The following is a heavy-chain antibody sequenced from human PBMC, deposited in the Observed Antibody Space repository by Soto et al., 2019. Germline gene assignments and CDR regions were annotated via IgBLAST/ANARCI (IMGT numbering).Heavy chain of an antibody. Sequence: PGGSLRLSCAASGFTFSNAWMNWVRQAPGKGLEWVGRIKSKTDGGTTDYAAPVKGRFTISRDDSKNTLYLQMNSLKTEDTAVYYCTTDYYDFWSDNYYGMDVWGQGTTVTVSS. J-gene: IGHJ6*02. V-gene: IGHV3-15*07. D-gene: IGHD3-3*01. CDR2: IKSKTDGGTT. CDR3: TTDYYDFWSDNYYGMDV. CDR1: GFTFSNAW.